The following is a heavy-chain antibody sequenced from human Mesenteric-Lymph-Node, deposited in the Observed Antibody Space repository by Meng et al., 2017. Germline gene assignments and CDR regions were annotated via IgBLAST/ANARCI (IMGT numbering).Heavy chain of an antibody. CDR1: GGSFSGYY. CDR3: ARAWKMLVVAATAGGMDV. CDR2: INHSGST. J-gene: IGHJ6*02. Sequence: GSLRLSCAVYGGSFSGYYWSWIRQPPGKGLEWIGEINHSGSTNYNPSLKSRVTISVDASKNQFSLKLSSVTAADTAVYYCARAWKMLVVAATAGGMDVWGQGTTVTVSS. D-gene: IGHD2-15*01. V-gene: IGHV4-34*01.